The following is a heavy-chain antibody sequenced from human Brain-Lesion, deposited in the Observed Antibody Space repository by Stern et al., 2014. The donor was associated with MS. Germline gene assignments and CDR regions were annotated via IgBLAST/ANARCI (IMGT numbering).Heavy chain of an antibody. CDR3: ARVYNTIYGIVTQRGSGMDV. J-gene: IGHJ6*02. D-gene: IGHD3-3*01. Sequence: EVQLVESGGGLVQPGGSLTISCTAAGFTFGNYWMTWVRQAPGKVLEWVANIKEDGTEKNYVDPVKGRFTISRDNARNSLYLQMNSLRVEDTALYYCARVYNTIYGIVTQRGSGMDVWGQGTTVIVSS. CDR1: GFTFGNYW. V-gene: IGHV3-7*01. CDR2: IKEDGTEK.